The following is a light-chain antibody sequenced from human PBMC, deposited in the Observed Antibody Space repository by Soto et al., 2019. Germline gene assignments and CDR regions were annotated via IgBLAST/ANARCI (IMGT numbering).Light chain of an antibody. CDR2: GAS. CDR1: ESVRTS. V-gene: IGKV3-11*01. J-gene: IGKJ5*01. Sequence: ETVLTQSPGTLSLSPGERATLSCRASESVRTSLAWYQQKPGQAPSLLIYGASKRATGIPARFSGSGSGTDFTLTISSLEPEDFAVYFCQQHNTWPTFGQGTRLDIK. CDR3: QQHNTWPT.